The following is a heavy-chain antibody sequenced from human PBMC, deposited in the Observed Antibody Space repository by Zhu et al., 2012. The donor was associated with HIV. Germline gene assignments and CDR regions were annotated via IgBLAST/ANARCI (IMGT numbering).Heavy chain of an antibody. J-gene: IGHJ4*02. Sequence: QVQLQESGPGLVKPSETLSLTCTVSGYPISSGYYWGWIRQPPGKGLEWIGSIYHSGSTYYNPSLKSRVTISVDTSKNQFSLKLSSVTAADTAVYYCARDTYYYGSGSDFDYWGQGTLVTVSX. V-gene: IGHV4-38-2*02. D-gene: IGHD3-10*01. CDR3: ARDTYYYGSGSDFDY. CDR1: GYPISSGYY. CDR2: IYHSGST.